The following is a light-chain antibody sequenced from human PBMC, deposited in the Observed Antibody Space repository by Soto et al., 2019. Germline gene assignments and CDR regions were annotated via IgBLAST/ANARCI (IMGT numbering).Light chain of an antibody. V-gene: IGKV1-39*01. Sequence: DIQMTQSPSSLSASVGDRVTITCRASQSISSCLTWYQQKPGKAPKLLIYAASSLQSGVPSRFSGSGSGTDTTLTITSMQPEDFATYYCYQRYNTTRFTFGPGTKVDIK. CDR3: YQRYNTTRFT. CDR2: AAS. J-gene: IGKJ3*01. CDR1: QSISSC.